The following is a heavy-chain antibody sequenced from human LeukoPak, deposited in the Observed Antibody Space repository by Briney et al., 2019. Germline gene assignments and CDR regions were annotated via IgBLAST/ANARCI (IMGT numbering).Heavy chain of an antibody. D-gene: IGHD1-26*01. V-gene: IGHV3-43*01. J-gene: IGHJ4*02. CDR2: ISWDGGST. CDR1: GFTFDDYT. Sequence: GGSLRLSCAASGFTFDDYTMHWVRQAPGKGLEWVSLISWDGGSTYYADSVKGRFTISRDNSKNSLYLQMNSLRTEDTALYYCAKDRSSIVGATGYFDYWGQGTLVTVFS. CDR3: AKDRSSIVGATGYFDY.